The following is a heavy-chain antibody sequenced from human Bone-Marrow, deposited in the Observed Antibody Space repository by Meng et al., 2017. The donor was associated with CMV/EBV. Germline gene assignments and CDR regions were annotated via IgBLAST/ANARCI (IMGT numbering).Heavy chain of an antibody. CDR2: IYSGGST. J-gene: IGHJ6*02. D-gene: IGHD3-3*01. CDR1: GFTVSSNY. Sequence: GGSLRLSCAASGFTVSSNYMSWVRQAPGKGLEWVSVIYSGGSTYYADSVKGRFTISRVNSKNTLYLQMNSLRAEDTAVYYCARDPLAYDFWSGDYYYYGMDVWGQGTTVTVSS. CDR3: ARDPLAYDFWSGDYYYYGMDV. V-gene: IGHV3-53*01.